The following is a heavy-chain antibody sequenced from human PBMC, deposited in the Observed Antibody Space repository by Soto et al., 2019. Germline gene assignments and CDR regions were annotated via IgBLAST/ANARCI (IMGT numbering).Heavy chain of an antibody. J-gene: IGHJ5*02. D-gene: IGHD6-19*01. CDR1: GYTLTELS. V-gene: IGHV1-24*01. Sequence: ASVKVSCKVSGYTLTELSMHWVRQAPGKGLEWMGGFDPEDGETIYAQKFQGRVTMTEDTSTDTAYMELSSLRSEDTAVYYCATGFGSGWYNWFDPWGQGTLVTVSS. CDR3: ATGFGSGWYNWFDP. CDR2: FDPEDGET.